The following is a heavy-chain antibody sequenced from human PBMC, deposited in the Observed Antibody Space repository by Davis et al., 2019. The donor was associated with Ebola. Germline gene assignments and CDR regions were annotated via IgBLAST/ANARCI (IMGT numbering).Heavy chain of an antibody. J-gene: IGHJ4*02. V-gene: IGHV1-69*06. CDR2: IIPIFGTA. CDR3: ARLALYCSGGSCYLGDVDH. CDR1: GGTFSSYA. D-gene: IGHD2-15*01. Sequence: AASVKVSCKASGGTFSSYAISWVRHAPGQGLEWMGGIIPIFGTANYAQKFQGRVTITADKSTSTAYMELSSLRSDDTAVYYCARLALYCSGGSCYLGDVDHWGQGTLVTVSS.